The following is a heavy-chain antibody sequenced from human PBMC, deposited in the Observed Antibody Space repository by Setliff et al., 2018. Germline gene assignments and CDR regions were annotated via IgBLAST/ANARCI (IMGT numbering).Heavy chain of an antibody. D-gene: IGHD6-6*01. V-gene: IGHV4-30-4*08. Sequence: LSETLSLTCTVSGGSISSGDYYWSWIRQPPGKGLEWIGYIYYSGSTYYNPSLKSRVTISVDTSKNQFSVKLNSVTAADTAVYYCAREGSSSYDYWGQGTLVTVSS. CDR1: GGSISSGDYY. CDR2: IYYSGST. CDR3: AREGSSSYDY. J-gene: IGHJ4*02.